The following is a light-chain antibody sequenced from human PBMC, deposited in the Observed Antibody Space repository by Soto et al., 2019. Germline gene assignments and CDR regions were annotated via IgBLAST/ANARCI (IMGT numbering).Light chain of an antibody. J-gene: IGKJ1*01. CDR3: QQYGSSPGT. V-gene: IGKV3-20*01. CDR2: ASS. Sequence: EIVLTQSPGTLSLSPGETATLSCRASQSVGSSYLAWYQQKPGQAPRLLIYASSARATGIPDKFSGSGSETEFTLTISRLEPEDCALYFCQQYGSSPGTFGQGTKVDIK. CDR1: QSVGSSY.